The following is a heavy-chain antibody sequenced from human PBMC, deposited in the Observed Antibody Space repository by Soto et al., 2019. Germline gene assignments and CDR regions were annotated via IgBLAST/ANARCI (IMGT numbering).Heavy chain of an antibody. J-gene: IGHJ6*02. CDR3: ARDGPPTPTGVGPVYTMDV. CDR1: GYTFTSNQ. Sequence: QMQLVQSGAEVKKPGASVKVSCQASGYTFTSNQMHWVRQAPGQGLEWMGMINPSGGRTTYAQRFQGRVMMTRDTSTSTIYMELSSLSSEDTAMYYCARDGPPTPTGVGPVYTMDVWGQGTTVTVS. V-gene: IGHV1-46*01. D-gene: IGHD3-3*01. CDR2: INPSGGRT.